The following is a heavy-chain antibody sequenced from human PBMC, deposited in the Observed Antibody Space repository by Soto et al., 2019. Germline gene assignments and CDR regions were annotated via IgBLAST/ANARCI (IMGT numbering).Heavy chain of an antibody. CDR1: GFTFDDYA. CDR2: IRSKAYGETT. Sequence: PGGSLRLSCTASGFTFDDYAMSWFRQAPGKGLEWVGFIRSKAYGETTEYAASLKGRFTISRDDSQSIAYLQMNSLKTEDTAVYFCTREVPLGSISFDVWGQGTMVTVSS. J-gene: IGHJ3*01. V-gene: IGHV3-49*03. D-gene: IGHD2-2*01. CDR3: TREVPLGSISFDV.